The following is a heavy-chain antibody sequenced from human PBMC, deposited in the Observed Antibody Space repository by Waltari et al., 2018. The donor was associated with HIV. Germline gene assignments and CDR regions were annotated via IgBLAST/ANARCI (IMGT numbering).Heavy chain of an antibody. D-gene: IGHD6-19*01. Sequence: QVQLQQWGAGLLKPSETLSLTCAVYGGSFSGYYWSWIRQPPGKGLEWIGEINHSGSTNYNPSLKSRVTISVDTSKNQFSLKLSSVTAADTAVYYCARGNISAIYVPSAVAGTYYFDYWGQGTLVTVSS. CDR3: ARGNISAIYVPSAVAGTYYFDY. J-gene: IGHJ4*02. CDR1: GGSFSGYY. CDR2: INHSGST. V-gene: IGHV4-34*01.